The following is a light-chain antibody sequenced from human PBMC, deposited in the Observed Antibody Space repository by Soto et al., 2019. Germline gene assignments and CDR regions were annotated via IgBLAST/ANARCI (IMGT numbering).Light chain of an antibody. V-gene: IGKV3-20*01. CDR3: QQYGSSPST. CDR2: GAS. J-gene: IGKJ1*01. CDR1: QSVKSN. Sequence: EIVMTQSPSTLSVSPGERATLSCRASQSVKSNLAWYQQKPGQAPRRLIFGASIRATGIPDRFSGSGSGTDFTLTISGLEPEDFAVYYCQQYGSSPSTFGQGTKVDIK.